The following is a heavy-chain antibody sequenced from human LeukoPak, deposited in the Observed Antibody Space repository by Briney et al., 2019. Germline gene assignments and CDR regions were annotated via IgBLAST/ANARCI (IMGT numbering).Heavy chain of an antibody. Sequence: GGSLRLSCAASGFTFSSYSMNWVRQAPGKGLEWVSSISSSSSYIYYADSVKGRFTISRDNAKNSLYLQMNSLRAEDTAVYYCARGGGQYYDFWSGFYSPNYGMDVWGQGTTVTVSS. CDR1: GFTFSSYS. D-gene: IGHD3-3*01. CDR3: ARGGGQYYDFWSGFYSPNYGMDV. CDR2: ISSSSSYI. V-gene: IGHV3-21*01. J-gene: IGHJ6*02.